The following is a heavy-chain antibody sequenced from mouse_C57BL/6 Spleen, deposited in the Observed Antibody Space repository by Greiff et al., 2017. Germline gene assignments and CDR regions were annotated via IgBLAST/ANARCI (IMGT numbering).Heavy chain of an antibody. CDR1: GFTFSDAW. V-gene: IGHV6-6*01. CDR2: IRNKANNHAT. J-gene: IGHJ3*01. Sequence: EVKLVESGGGLVQPGGSMKLSCAASGFTFSDAWMDWVRQSPEKGLEWVAEIRNKANNHATYYAESVKGRFTISRDDSKSRVYLQMNSLRAEDTGIYYGTRTAGYYGAWFAYWGQGTLVTVSA. D-gene: IGHD2-3*01. CDR3: TRTAGYYGAWFAY.